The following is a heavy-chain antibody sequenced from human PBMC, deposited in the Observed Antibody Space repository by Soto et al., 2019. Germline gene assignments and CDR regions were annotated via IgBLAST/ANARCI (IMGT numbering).Heavy chain of an antibody. CDR3: ARDMTRTVVPYFDF. D-gene: IGHD1-7*01. Sequence: QVQLVQSGAEVKKPGSSVKVSCKASGGTFSNYVVNWVRQAPGQVLEWMGRMIPISGAAHYAQKFQGRVTITADKSTSTSYMALSSLRAEDTAVYYCARDMTRTVVPYFDFLGPGTLVTVSS. V-gene: IGHV1-69*06. J-gene: IGHJ4*02. CDR1: GGTFSNYV. CDR2: MIPISGAA.